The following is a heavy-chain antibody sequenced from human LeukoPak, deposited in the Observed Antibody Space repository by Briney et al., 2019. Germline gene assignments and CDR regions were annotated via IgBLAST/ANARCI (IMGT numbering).Heavy chain of an antibody. V-gene: IGHV3-9*01. J-gene: IGHJ4*02. CDR1: GFTFDDYA. CDR2: ISWNSGSI. CDR3: AKTVAGNFDY. Sequence: GGSLRLSCAASGFTFDDYAMHWVRQAPGKGLEWVSGISWNSGSIGYADSVEGRFTISRDNAKNSLYLQMNSLRAEDTALYYCAKTVAGNFDYWGQGTLVTVSS. D-gene: IGHD6-19*01.